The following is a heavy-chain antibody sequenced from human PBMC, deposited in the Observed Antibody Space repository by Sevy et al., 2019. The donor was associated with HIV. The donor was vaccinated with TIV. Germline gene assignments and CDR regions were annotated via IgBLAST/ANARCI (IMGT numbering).Heavy chain of an antibody. CDR1: GYTLTELS. V-gene: IGHV1-24*01. J-gene: IGHJ4*02. CDR3: ATVIDYYGSGSYRG. D-gene: IGHD3-10*01. CDR2: FDPEDGET. Sequence: ASVKVSCKVSGYTLTELSMHWVRQAPGKGLEWMGGFDPEDGETIYAQKFQGRVTMTEDTSTDTAYIELSSLRSEDTAVYYCATVIDYYGSGSYRGWGQGTLVTVSS.